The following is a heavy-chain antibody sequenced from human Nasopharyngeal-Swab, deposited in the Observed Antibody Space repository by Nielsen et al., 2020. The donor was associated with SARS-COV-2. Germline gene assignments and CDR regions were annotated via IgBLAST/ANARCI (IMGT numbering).Heavy chain of an antibody. CDR2: INHSGST. D-gene: IGHD2-2*02. V-gene: IGHV4-34*01. CDR1: GGSFSGYY. J-gene: IGHJ4*02. CDR3: ARAGAYCSSTSCYTDY. Sequence: SETLSLTCAVYGGSFSGYYWSWIRQPPGKGLEWIGEINHSGSTNYNPSLKSRVTISVDTSKNQFSLKLSSVTAADTAVYYCARAGAYCSSTSCYTDYWGQGTLVTVSS.